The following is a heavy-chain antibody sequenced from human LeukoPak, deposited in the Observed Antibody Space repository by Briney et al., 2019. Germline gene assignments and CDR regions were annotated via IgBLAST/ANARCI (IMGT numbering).Heavy chain of an antibody. V-gene: IGHV3-7*01. CDR1: GFGFSSYW. CDR2: IKQDGSQK. D-gene: IGHD3-10*01. J-gene: IGHJ6*04. CDR3: ARDPPSLSCVDV. Sequence: AGGSLRLSCAASGFGFSSYWMNWVRQVPGKGLEWVANIKQDGSQKYYVDSVKGRFTVSRDNAKNSLYLQMNSLRAEDTAVYYCARDPPSLSCVDVWGKGTTVTVSS.